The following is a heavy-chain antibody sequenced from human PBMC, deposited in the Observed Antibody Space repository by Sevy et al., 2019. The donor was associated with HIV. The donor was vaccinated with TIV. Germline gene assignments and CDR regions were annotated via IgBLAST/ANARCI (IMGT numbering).Heavy chain of an antibody. CDR1: GYSISNGYY. Sequence: SETLSLTCGVSGYSISNGYYWGWIRQPPGKGLEWIGSSHNSGRTFYNPSLKSRVSISLDMSKNEFSLKLRSVTAADTAVYFCARVVPGDHFDSWGQGTLVTVSS. J-gene: IGHJ4*02. CDR2: SHNSGRT. D-gene: IGHD2-2*01. CDR3: ARVVPGDHFDS. V-gene: IGHV4-38-2*01.